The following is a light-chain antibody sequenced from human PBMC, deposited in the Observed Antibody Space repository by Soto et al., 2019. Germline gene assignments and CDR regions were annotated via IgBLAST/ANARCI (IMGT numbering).Light chain of an antibody. CDR1: NSDIGGYNC. V-gene: IGLV2-8*01. Sequence: QPVLTQSASASGFSGHSITISCTGSNSDIGGYNCVSCYQQHPCKAHKVMSYVVTNRPSGVPGRFSGSNSGNTASLTVSALLAEDEADYYWSVFTDGNNLVFGTGSKVTGL. CDR2: VVT. CDR3: SVFTDGNNLV. J-gene: IGLJ1*01.